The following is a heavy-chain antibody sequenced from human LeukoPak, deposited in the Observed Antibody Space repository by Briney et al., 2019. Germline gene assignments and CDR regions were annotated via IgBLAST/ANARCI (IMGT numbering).Heavy chain of an antibody. J-gene: IGHJ4*02. V-gene: IGHV3-30-3*01. Sequence: GGSLRLSCAASGFTFSSYAMHWVRQAPGKGLEWVAVMSYDGSNKYYADSVKGRFTISRDNAKNSLYLQMNSLRVEDTAVYYCARDWVTYWGQGTLVTVSS. D-gene: IGHD2-21*02. CDR3: ARDWVTY. CDR1: GFTFSSYA. CDR2: MSYDGSNK.